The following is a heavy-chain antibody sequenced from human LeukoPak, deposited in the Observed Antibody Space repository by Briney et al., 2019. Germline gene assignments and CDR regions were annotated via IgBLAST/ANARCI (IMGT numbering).Heavy chain of an antibody. CDR1: GFPFASYA. CDR3: ARTPNRDGYSHIDF. CDR2: LSDSGAST. D-gene: IGHD5-24*01. V-gene: IGHV3-23*01. J-gene: IGHJ4*02. Sequence: PGGSLRLSCAASGFPFASYAMAWVRLAPGKGLEWVSTLSDSGASTYYADSVKGRFTISRDNSRNTMYLQMDSLRADDTGVYFCARTPNRDGYSHIDFWGQGALVTVSS.